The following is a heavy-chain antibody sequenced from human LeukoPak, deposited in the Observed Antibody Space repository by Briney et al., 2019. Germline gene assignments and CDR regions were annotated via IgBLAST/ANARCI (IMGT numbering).Heavy chain of an antibody. CDR2: ISSSSSYK. V-gene: IGHV3-21*01. CDR1: GFTFSSYS. D-gene: IGHD5-24*01. Sequence: GGSLRLSCAASGFTFSSYSMNWVRQAPGKGLEWVSSISSSSSYKYYADSVKGRFTISRDNAKNSLYLQMNSLRAEDTAVYYCARDQVGRDGNIYYFDYWGQGTLVTVSS. CDR3: ARDQVGRDGNIYYFDY. J-gene: IGHJ4*02.